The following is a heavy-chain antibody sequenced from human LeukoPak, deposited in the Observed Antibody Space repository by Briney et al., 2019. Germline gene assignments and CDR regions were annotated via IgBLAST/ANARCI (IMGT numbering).Heavy chain of an antibody. Sequence: PGRSLRLSCAASGFTFSSYGMHWVRQAPGKGLEWVALISYDGSDKDYADSVKGRFTISRDNSKDTLYLQMNSLRAEDTAVYYCAKIYGSRSLWYYFDYWGQGTLVTVSS. CDR1: GFTFSSYG. CDR3: AKIYGSRSLWYYFDY. D-gene: IGHD3-10*01. J-gene: IGHJ4*02. V-gene: IGHV3-30*18. CDR2: ISYDGSDK.